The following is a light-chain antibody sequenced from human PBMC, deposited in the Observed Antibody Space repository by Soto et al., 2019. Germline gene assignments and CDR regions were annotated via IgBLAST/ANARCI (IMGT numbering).Light chain of an antibody. V-gene: IGLV2-14*01. J-gene: IGLJ2*01. CDR3: SSYTKTIIPLL. Sequence: QSALTQPASVSGSPGQSITISCTGTSTDVGAYDYVSWYQQHPGTAPKLMIYDDKIRPSGLSNRFSGSKSGNTASLTITGLQAEDEADYYCSSYTKTIIPLLFGGGTKLTVL. CDR1: STDVGAYDY. CDR2: DDK.